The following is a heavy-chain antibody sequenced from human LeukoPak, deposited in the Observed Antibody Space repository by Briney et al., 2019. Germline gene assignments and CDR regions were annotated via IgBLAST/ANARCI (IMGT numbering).Heavy chain of an antibody. Sequence: ASVKVSCKASGYTFTCYYMHWVRQAPGQGLEWMGWINPNSGGTNYAQKFQGRVTMTRDTSISTAYMELSRLRSDDTAVYYCARDSRAEYPFDYWGQGTLVTVSS. V-gene: IGHV1-2*02. CDR3: ARDSRAEYPFDY. J-gene: IGHJ4*02. CDR2: INPNSGGT. D-gene: IGHD3-10*01. CDR1: GYTFTCYY.